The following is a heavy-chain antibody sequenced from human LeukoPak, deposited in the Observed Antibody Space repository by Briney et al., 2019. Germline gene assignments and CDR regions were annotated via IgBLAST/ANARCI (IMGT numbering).Heavy chain of an antibody. D-gene: IGHD2-8*01. V-gene: IGHV4-34*01. Sequence: KPSETLSLTCAVYGGSFSGYYWSWIRQPPGKGLEWIGEINHSGSTNYNPSLKSRVTISVDTSKNQFSLKLSSVTAADTAVYYCARGLVFHRYYMDVWGKGTTVTVSS. CDR2: INHSGST. CDR3: ARGLVFHRYYMDV. CDR1: GGSFSGYY. J-gene: IGHJ6*03.